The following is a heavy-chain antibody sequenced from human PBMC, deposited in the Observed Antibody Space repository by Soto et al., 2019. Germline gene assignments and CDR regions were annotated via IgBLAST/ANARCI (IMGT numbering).Heavy chain of an antibody. CDR3: ARHPAEKQWPKYYFDY. Sequence: SETLSLTCTVSGGSISSYYWSWIRQPPGKGLEWIGYIYYSGSTNYNPSLKSRVTISVDTSRNQFSLKLGSVTAADTAVYYCARHPAEKQWPKYYFDYWGQGTLVTVSS. V-gene: IGHV4-59*08. D-gene: IGHD6-19*01. CDR2: IYYSGST. CDR1: GGSISSYY. J-gene: IGHJ4*02.